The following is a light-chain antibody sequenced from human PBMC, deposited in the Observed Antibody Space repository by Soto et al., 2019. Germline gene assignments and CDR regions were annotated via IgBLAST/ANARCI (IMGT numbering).Light chain of an antibody. J-gene: IGKJ4*01. CDR1: QSVGSNY. V-gene: IGKV3-20*01. CDR3: QQYAWAHLT. CDR2: LAS. Sequence: EIVLTQSPDTLSLSPGERATLSCRASQSVGSNYLAWYQQKPGRAPKVLIHLASTRATGTPDRFSGSGSGTDFTLTISMLEPEDCAVYYFQQYAWAHLTFGGGTKVEFK.